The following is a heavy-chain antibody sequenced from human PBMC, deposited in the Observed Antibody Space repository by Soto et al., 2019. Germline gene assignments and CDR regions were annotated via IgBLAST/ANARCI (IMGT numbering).Heavy chain of an antibody. CDR1: GYTFTSYG. J-gene: IGHJ4*02. V-gene: IGHV1-18*01. D-gene: IGHD6-13*01. CDR2: ISAYNGNT. CDR3: ARDVRRYSSSWYPSDY. Sequence: ASVKVSCQASGYTFTSYGIIWVRQAPGQGLEWMGWISAYNGNTNYAQKLQGRVTMTTDTSTSTAYMELRSLRSDDTAVYYCARDVRRYSSSWYPSDYWGQGTLVTVSS.